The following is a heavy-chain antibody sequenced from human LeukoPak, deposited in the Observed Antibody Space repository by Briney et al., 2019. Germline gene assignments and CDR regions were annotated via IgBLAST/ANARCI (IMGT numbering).Heavy chain of an antibody. CDR1: GYTFTSYY. V-gene: IGHV1-46*01. CDR2: INPSGGST. J-gene: IGHJ4*02. D-gene: IGHD4-17*01. Sequence: ASVKVSCKASGYTFTSYYMHWVRQAPGQGLEWMGIINPSGGSTSYAQKFQGRVTMTRDMSTSTVYMELSSLRSDDTAVYYCARATVTTRFDYWGQGTLVTVSS. CDR3: ARATVTTRFDY.